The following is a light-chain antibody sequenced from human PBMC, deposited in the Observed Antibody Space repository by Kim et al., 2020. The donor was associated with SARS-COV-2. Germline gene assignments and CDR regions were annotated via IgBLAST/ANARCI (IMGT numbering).Light chain of an antibody. V-gene: IGKV3-11*01. CDR3: QQRNSWPIT. CDR2: GVS. CDR1: QSVRRY. Sequence: LSPGERATFSCRSSQSVRRYLGWYQPNPGQAPRLLIYGVSNRATGIPARFSGSGSGTDFTLTISSLEPEDFAVYYCQQRNSWPITFGQGTRLEIK. J-gene: IGKJ5*01.